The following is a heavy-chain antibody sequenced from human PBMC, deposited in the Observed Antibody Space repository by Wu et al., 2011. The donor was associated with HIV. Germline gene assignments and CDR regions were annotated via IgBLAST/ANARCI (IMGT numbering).Heavy chain of an antibody. V-gene: IGHV1-69*05. D-gene: IGHD1-26*01. CDR3: AGPRIVGATLYPDYYYYGMDV. CDR2: IIPIFGTA. J-gene: IGHJ6*02. CDR1: GGTFSSYA. Sequence: QVQLVQSGAEVKKPGPSVKVSCKASGGTFSSYAISWVRQAPGQGLEWMGGIIPIFGTANYAQKFQGRVTITTDESTSTAYMELSSLRSEDTAVYYCAGPRIVGATLYPDYYYYGMDVWGQGTTVTVSS.